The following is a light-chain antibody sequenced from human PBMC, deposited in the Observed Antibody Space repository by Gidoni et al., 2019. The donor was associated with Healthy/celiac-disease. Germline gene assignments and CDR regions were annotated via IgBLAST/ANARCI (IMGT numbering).Light chain of an antibody. CDR2: DAS. Sequence: AIQLTQSPSSLSASVGDRVTVTCRASQGISSALAWYQQKPGKAPKLLIYDASSLESGVPSRFSGSGSGTDFTLTISSLQPEDFATYYCQQFNSYPITFGQGTRLEIK. J-gene: IGKJ5*01. V-gene: IGKV1-13*02. CDR1: QGISSA. CDR3: QQFNSYPIT.